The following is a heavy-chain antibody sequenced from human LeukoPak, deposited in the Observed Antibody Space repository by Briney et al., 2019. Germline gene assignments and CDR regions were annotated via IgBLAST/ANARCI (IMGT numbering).Heavy chain of an antibody. CDR1: GFTFSSFA. CDR2: ISGSGGT. J-gene: IGHJ2*01. CDR3: AKRETSNWFFDL. Sequence: GGSLRLSCAASGFTFSSFAMSWVRQAPGKGLEWVSGISGSGGTYYADSVRGRLTVSRDDSKNTLYLQMNSLRAEDTAVYYCAKRETSNWFFDLWGRGTQVTVSS. V-gene: IGHV3-23*01. D-gene: IGHD5-24*01.